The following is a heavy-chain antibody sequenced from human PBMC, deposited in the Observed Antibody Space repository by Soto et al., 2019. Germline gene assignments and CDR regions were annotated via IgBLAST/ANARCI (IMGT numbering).Heavy chain of an antibody. J-gene: IGHJ4*02. D-gene: IGHD3-10*01. CDR1: GDPITSYF. CDR2: VFPGGPT. CDR3: ARTLSGFTYGSRQFYFDY. V-gene: IGHV4-4*07. Sequence: SETLSLTCTVSGDPITSYFWTWLRQPAGKGLEWIGHVFPGGPTSHNSSLKSRVSMSVDTSKNQFSLTLTSVTAADTAVYYCARTLSGFTYGSRQFYFDYWGQGTLVT.